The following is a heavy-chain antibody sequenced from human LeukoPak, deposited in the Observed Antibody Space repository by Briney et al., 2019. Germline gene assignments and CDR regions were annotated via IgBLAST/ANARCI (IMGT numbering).Heavy chain of an antibody. Sequence: PGRSLRLSCAASGFTFSSYGMHWVRQAPGKGLEWVAVLWSDGSSKYSVDSVQGRFTISRDNSKTTLYLQMNSLRDEDTAVYYCARDGVAVAGDTLYYMDVWGKGTTVTVSS. CDR2: LWSDGSSK. J-gene: IGHJ6*03. D-gene: IGHD6-19*01. V-gene: IGHV3-33*08. CDR3: ARDGVAVAGDTLYYMDV. CDR1: GFTFSSYG.